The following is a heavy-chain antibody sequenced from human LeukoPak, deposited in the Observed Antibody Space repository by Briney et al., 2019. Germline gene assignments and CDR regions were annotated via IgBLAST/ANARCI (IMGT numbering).Heavy chain of an antibody. CDR2: IYDSGST. V-gene: IGHV4-38-2*02. Sequence: SETLSLTCSVSGYSISSGHYWGWIRPTPWKGLEWIGSIYDSGSTNYNPSLKSRVITSVDTSKNQFSLKLTSVTAADTAVYYCATDNGGRFDYWGQGTLVTVSS. CDR1: GYSISSGHY. J-gene: IGHJ4*02. D-gene: IGHD2-8*01. CDR3: ATDNGGRFDY.